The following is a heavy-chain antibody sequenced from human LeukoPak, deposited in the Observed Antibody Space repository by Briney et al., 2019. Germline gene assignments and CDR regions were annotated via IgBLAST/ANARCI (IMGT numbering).Heavy chain of an antibody. D-gene: IGHD6-19*01. Sequence: GGSLRLSCAASGFTFSSYSMNWVRQAPGKRLEWVSSISSSSSSYIYYADSVKGRFTISRDNAKNSLYLQMNSLRVEDTAVYYCARNLAVAGTGWGYWGQGTLVTVSS. CDR2: ISSSSSSYI. CDR1: GFTFSSYS. J-gene: IGHJ4*02. CDR3: ARNLAVAGTGWGY. V-gene: IGHV3-21*01.